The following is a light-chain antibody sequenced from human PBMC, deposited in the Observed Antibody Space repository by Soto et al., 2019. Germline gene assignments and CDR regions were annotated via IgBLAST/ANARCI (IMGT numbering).Light chain of an antibody. CDR2: AAS. CDR3: QQANSFPLT. CDR1: QSISSY. Sequence: DIQMTQSPSSLSASVGDRVTXXXXASQSISSYLNWYQQKPGKAPKLLIYAASSLQSGVPSRFSGSGSGTDFTLTISSLQPEDFATYYCQQANSFPLTFGGGTKVDIK. J-gene: IGKJ4*01. V-gene: IGKV1-39*01.